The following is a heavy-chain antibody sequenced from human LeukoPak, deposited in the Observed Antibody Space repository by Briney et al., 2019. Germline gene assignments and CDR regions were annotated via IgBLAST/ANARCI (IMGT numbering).Heavy chain of an antibody. CDR3: ARVLSGCETTRCELGY. CDR1: GFAFSTYS. D-gene: IGHD1-26*01. V-gene: IGHV3-21*01. CDR2: ISSSSTYI. Sequence: PGGSLRLSCAASGFAFSTYSMNWVRQAPGKGLEWVSSISSSSTYIYYADSVKGRVTISRDNAKNSLYLQMNSLRAEDTAVYYCARVLSGCETTRCELGYWGQGTLVTVSS. J-gene: IGHJ4*02.